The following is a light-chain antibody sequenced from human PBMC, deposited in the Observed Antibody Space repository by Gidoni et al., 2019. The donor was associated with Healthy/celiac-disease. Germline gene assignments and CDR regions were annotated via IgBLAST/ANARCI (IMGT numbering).Light chain of an antibody. CDR2: DVS. J-gene: IGLJ1*01. CDR1: SSDVGGYNY. CDR3: SSYTSSSTPYV. Sequence: QSVLNQPASVSGSPGQSITISCTGTSSDVGGYNYVSWYQQHPGKAPKLMIYDVSKRPSGVSNRFSGSKSGNTASLTISGLQAEDEADYYCSSYTSSSTPYVFGTGTKVTVL. V-gene: IGLV2-14*01.